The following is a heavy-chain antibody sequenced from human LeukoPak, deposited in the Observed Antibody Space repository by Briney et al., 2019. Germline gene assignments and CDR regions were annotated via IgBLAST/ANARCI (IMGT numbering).Heavy chain of an antibody. CDR1: GFTFSSYA. Sequence: TGGSLRLSCAASGFTFSSYAMSWVRQAPGKGLEWVSAISGSGGSTYYADSVKGRFTISRDNSKNTLYLQMNSLRAEDTAVYYCAKDYFDGWFGELSPVFDYWGQGTLVTVSS. CDR2: ISGSGGST. D-gene: IGHD3-10*01. CDR3: AKDYFDGWFGELSPVFDY. V-gene: IGHV3-23*01. J-gene: IGHJ4*02.